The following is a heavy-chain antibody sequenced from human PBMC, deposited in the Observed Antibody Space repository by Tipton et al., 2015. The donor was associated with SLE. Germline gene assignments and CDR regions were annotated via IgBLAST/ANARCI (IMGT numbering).Heavy chain of an antibody. CDR1: GYSFTNSW. Sequence: QLVQSGAEVKKPGEALLISCKTSGYSFTNSWIVWFRHMPGKGLECMGMIDPSDSDTRYNPSFQGHVSMSIDRSTTTAYLQWRSLKASDTAIYFCARRWVQTVFDYWGQGTLVTVSS. J-gene: IGHJ4*02. D-gene: IGHD3-10*01. CDR2: IDPSDSDT. V-gene: IGHV5-51*03. CDR3: ARRWVQTVFDY.